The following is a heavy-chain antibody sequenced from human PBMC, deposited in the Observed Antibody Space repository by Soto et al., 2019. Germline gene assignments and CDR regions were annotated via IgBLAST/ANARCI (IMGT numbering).Heavy chain of an antibody. CDR2: ISGSGGST. Sequence: GGSLRLSCAASGFTFSSYAMSWVRQAPGKGLEWVSAISGSGGSTYYADSVKGRFTISRDNSKNTLYLQMNSLRAEDTAVYYCASLTTVTTGYYYMDVWGKGTTVTVSS. J-gene: IGHJ6*03. CDR3: ASLTTVTTGYYYMDV. V-gene: IGHV3-23*01. CDR1: GFTFSSYA. D-gene: IGHD1-1*01.